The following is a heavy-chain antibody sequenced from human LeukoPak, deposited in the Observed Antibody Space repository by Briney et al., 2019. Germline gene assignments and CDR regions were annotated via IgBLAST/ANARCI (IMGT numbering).Heavy chain of an antibody. CDR2: INPNSGGT. D-gene: IGHD5-24*01. Sequence: GASVKVSCKASGYTFTGYYMHWVRQAPGQGHEWMGWINPNSGGTNYAQKFQGGVTMTRDTSISTAYMELSRLRSDDTAVYYCAQAAEMATIPVYWGQGTLVTVSS. CDR1: GYTFTGYY. J-gene: IGHJ4*02. CDR3: AQAAEMATIPVY. V-gene: IGHV1-2*02.